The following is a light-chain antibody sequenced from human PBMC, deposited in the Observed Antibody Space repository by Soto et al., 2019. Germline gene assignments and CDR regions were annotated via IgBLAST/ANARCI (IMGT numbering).Light chain of an antibody. CDR3: SSYISSSSTVV. J-gene: IGLJ2*01. CDR2: EVS. V-gene: IGLV2-18*02. Sequence: QSVLTQPPSVSGSPGQSVTISCTGSSSDVGSNNRVSWYQQPPGTAPKFIIYEVSNRPSGVTDRFSGSKSGNTASLTISGLQAEDEADYYCSSYISSSSTVVFGGGTKLTVL. CDR1: SSDVGSNNR.